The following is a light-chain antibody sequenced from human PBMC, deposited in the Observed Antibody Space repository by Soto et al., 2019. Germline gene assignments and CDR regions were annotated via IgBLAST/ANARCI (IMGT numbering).Light chain of an antibody. V-gene: IGKV3-15*01. CDR2: GAS. J-gene: IGKJ2*01. CDR3: QQYNNWPYT. CDR1: QSVSTN. Sequence: EIVMTQSPDILSVSPGERDTLSWRASQSVSTNLAWYQQKPGQAPRLLIYGASTRATGIPARFSGSGSGTEFTLTISSLQSEDFAVYHCQQYNNWPYTFGQGTKLEIK.